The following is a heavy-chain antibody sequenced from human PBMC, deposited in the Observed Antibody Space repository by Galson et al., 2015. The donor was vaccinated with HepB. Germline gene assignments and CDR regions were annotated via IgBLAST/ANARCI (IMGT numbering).Heavy chain of an antibody. Sequence: SLRLSCAASGFTFSSYGMHWVRQAPGNGLGWVAVISYDGSNKYYADSVKGRFTISRDNSKNTLYLQVNSLRAEDTAVYYCAKSMIGVVITTGIDYWGQGTLVTVSS. CDR2: ISYDGSNK. D-gene: IGHD3-22*01. CDR3: AKSMIGVVITTGIDY. J-gene: IGHJ4*02. CDR1: GFTFSSYG. V-gene: IGHV3-30*18.